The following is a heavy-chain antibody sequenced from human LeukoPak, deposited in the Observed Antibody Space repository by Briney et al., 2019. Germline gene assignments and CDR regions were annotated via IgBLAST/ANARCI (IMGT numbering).Heavy chain of an antibody. CDR3: AKERDGYDVFDY. CDR2: ISGDGGST. V-gene: IGHV3-43*02. Sequence: PGGSLRLSCAASGFTFDDYAVHWVRQAPGKGLEWVSPISGDGGSTYYADSVKGRFTISRDNSKNSLYLQMNSLRTEGTALYYCAKERDGYDVFDYWGQGTLVTVSS. D-gene: IGHD5-24*01. CDR1: GFTFDDYA. J-gene: IGHJ4*02.